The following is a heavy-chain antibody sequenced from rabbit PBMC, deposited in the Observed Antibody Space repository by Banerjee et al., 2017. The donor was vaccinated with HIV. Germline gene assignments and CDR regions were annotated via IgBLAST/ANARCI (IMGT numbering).Heavy chain of an antibody. CDR3: ARSYADAAVYGYANNL. CDR2: IYTGSSGST. D-gene: IGHD6-1*01. J-gene: IGHJ4*01. V-gene: IGHV1S40*01. Sequence: QSLEESGGDLVKPGASLTLTCTASGFSFSSSDWICWVRQAPGKGLEWIACIYTGSSGSTYYANWAKGRFTISKTSSTTVTLQMTSLTAADTATYFCARSYADAAVYGYANNLWGPGTLVTVS. CDR1: GFSFSSSDW.